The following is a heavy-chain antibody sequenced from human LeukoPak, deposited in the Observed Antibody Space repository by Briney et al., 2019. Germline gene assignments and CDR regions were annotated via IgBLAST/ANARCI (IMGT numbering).Heavy chain of an antibody. CDR3: ARVGALGGHGF. J-gene: IGHJ4*02. D-gene: IGHD1-26*01. Sequence: SETLSLTCTVSGGSISSYHWSWIRQPAGKGLEWIGRIYTSGSTNYNPSLKSRVTISVDTSKNQFSLKLSSVTAADTAEYYCARVGALGGHGFWGQGSLVTVSS. CDR2: IYTSGST. CDR1: GGSISSYH. V-gene: IGHV4-4*07.